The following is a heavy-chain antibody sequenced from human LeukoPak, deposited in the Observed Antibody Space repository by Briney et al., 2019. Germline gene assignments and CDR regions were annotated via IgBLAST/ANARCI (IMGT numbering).Heavy chain of an antibody. V-gene: IGHV4-61*08. J-gene: IGHJ5*02. Sequence: SQTLSLTCNVSGGSISSGDYYWSWIRQPPGKGLEWIGYIYYSGSTNYNPSLKSRVTISVDTSKNQFSLKLSSVTAADTAVYYCARVSGYSQNWFDPWGQGTLVTVSS. D-gene: IGHD5-12*01. CDR1: GGSISSGDYY. CDR2: IYYSGST. CDR3: ARVSGYSQNWFDP.